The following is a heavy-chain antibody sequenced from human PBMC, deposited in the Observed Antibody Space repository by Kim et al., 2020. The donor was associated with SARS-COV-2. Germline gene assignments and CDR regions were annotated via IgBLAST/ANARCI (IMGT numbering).Heavy chain of an antibody. CDR1: GFTFSSYG. D-gene: IGHD4-17*01. J-gene: IGHJ4*02. V-gene: IGHV3-30*18. Sequence: GGSLRLSCAASGFTFSSYGMHWVRQAPGKGLEWVAVISYDGSNKYYADSVKGRFTISRDNSKNTLYLQMNSLRAEDTAVYYCAKLLFFYGGNSSDYWGQG. CDR3: AKLLFFYGGNSSDY. CDR2: ISYDGSNK.